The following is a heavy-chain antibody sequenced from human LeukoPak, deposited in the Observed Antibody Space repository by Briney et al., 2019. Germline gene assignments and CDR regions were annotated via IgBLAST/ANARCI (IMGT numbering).Heavy chain of an antibody. CDR1: GGSISSGGYS. CDR2: IYYSGST. V-gene: IGHV4-31*03. D-gene: IGHD3-22*01. Sequence: PSETLSLTCTVSGGSISSGGYSWSWIRQHPGKGLEWIGYIYYSGSTYYNPSLKSRVTISVDTSKNQFSLKLSSVTAADTAVYYCARGPDYYDSSGTLWGQGTLVTVSS. CDR3: ARGPDYYDSSGTL. J-gene: IGHJ4*02.